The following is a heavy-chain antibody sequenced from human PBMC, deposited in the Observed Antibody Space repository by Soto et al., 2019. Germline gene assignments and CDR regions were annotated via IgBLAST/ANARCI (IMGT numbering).Heavy chain of an antibody. CDR3: ARMRDLEKYLMDV. D-gene: IGHD3-3*01. Sequence: GSTTYNPSLTSRVSISVDTSRSQFSLKLTSVTAANTAVYYCARMRDLEKYLMDVWGQGTTVTVSS. J-gene: IGHJ6*02. V-gene: IGHV4-4*09. CDR2: GST.